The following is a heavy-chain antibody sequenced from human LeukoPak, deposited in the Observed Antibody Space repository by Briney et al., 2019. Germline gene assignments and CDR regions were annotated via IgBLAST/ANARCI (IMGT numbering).Heavy chain of an antibody. CDR2: ISWNSGSI. V-gene: IGHV3-9*01. D-gene: IGHD3-22*01. J-gene: IGHJ4*02. CDR1: GFTFDDYA. Sequence: SGGSLRLSCAASGFTFDDYAMHWVRQAPGKGLEWVSGISWNSGSIGYADSVKGRFTISRDNAKNSLYLQMNSLRAEDTALYYCAKDQYYDSSGSLDYWGQGTLVTVSS. CDR3: AKDQYYDSSGSLDY.